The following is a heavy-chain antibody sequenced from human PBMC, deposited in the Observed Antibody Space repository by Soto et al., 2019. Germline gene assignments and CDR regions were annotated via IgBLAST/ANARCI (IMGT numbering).Heavy chain of an antibody. CDR2: IIPNFATA. Sequence: QVQLVQSGAEVKKPGSSVKVSCKASGGTFSTYAISWVRQAPGQGLEWMGGIIPNFATANYAQKFQGRVTITADESTSTAYMELRSLRSEDTAVYYCAQTLGLAVAGPGRFDLWGRGTLVTVSS. CDR3: AQTLGLAVAGPGRFDL. D-gene: IGHD6-19*01. V-gene: IGHV1-69*12. CDR1: GGTFSTYA. J-gene: IGHJ2*01.